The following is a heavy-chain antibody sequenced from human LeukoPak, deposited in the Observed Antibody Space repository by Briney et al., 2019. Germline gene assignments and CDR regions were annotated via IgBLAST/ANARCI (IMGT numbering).Heavy chain of an antibody. V-gene: IGHV7-4-1*02. CDR2: INTNTGNP. Sequence: ASVKVSCKAFGYTFTSNYMHWVRQAPGQGPEWMGWINTNTGNPTYAQGFTGRFVFSLDTSVSTAYLQISSLKAEDTAVYYCARAITMVRGTRRYYMDVWGKGTTVTVSS. D-gene: IGHD3-10*01. J-gene: IGHJ6*03. CDR3: ARAITMVRGTRRYYMDV. CDR1: GYTFTSNY.